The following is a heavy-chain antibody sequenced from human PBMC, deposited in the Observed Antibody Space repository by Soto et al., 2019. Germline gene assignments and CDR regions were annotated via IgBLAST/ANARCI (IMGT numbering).Heavy chain of an antibody. Sequence: PSETLSLTCKVSGGSVTNSTYHWGCIRQTPGKGPEWIATLYYRGTTDYNSALRGRATMSVDTSKDHFSLTLSSVTVADTAVYFCFGVLAATPDYWGHGTPVTVSS. D-gene: IGHD3-16*01. CDR2: LYYRGTT. CDR3: FGVLAATPDY. J-gene: IGHJ4*01. CDR1: GGSVTNSTYH. V-gene: IGHV4-39*02.